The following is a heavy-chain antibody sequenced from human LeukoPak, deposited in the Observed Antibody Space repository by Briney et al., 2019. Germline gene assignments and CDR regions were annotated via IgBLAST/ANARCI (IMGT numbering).Heavy chain of an antibody. V-gene: IGHV1-46*01. J-gene: IGHJ5*02. CDR3: ARDNSIADRGWWFDP. CDR2: INPSGSST. D-gene: IGHD4-23*01. CDR1: GYTFTDYY. Sequence: ASVKVSCEASGYTFTDYYVHWVRQAPGQGLEWMGLINPSGSSTLYAEKFRGRIIMTRDMSTATDYMELSSLRSEDTAVYYCARDNSIADRGWWFDPWGQGTLVTVSS.